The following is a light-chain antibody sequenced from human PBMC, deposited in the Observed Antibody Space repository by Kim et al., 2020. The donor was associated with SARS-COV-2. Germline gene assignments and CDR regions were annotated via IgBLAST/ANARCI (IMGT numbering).Light chain of an antibody. Sequence: SAENSASLTGGASQGVNSNFNASYQRIPRQTPRLHLTGASNSATGIPDCDRGSGTRTELTFTIIRLEPEDFAVYYCQEYSSSRKTFGQGTKMDIK. J-gene: IGKJ1*01. CDR3: QEYSSSRKT. CDR1: QGVNSNF. V-gene: IGKV3-20*01. CDR2: GAS.